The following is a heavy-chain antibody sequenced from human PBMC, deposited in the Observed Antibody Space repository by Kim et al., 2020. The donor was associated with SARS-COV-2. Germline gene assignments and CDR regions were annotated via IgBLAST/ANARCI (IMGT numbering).Heavy chain of an antibody. Sequence: HYADAVKGRLTDSRDNPKNPIFLQMNSLTPDDTAVYYCARRDFWSTYPFDYWGQGTLVTVSS. J-gene: IGHJ4*02. V-gene: IGHV3-30*01. CDR3: ARRDFWSTYPFDY. D-gene: IGHD3-3*01.